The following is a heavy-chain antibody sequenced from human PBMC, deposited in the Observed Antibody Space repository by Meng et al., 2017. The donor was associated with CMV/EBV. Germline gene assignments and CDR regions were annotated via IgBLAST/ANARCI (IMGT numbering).Heavy chain of an antibody. CDR1: GFAFSRFW. J-gene: IGHJ4*02. CDR2: IKDNGGVK. V-gene: IGHV3-7*01. D-gene: IGHD3-16*01. CDR3: ARDWADGFDY. Sequence: GESLKISCAASGFAFSRFWMTWVRQPPGKGPEFVANIKDNGGVKEYADSLKGRFTISRDNARNSVYLQMTNVRAEDTAVYFCARDWADGFDYWGQGVLVTVSS.